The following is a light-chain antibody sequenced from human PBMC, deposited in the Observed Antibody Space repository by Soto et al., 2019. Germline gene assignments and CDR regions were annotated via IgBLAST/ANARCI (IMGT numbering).Light chain of an antibody. CDR1: QSVNNF. Sequence: EIVLTQSPVTLSLSPGERATLSCRASQSVNNFVAWYQQTPGQAPRLLIYDASNRATGVPARFRGSGSGTDFTLTISSLEPEDFAVYYCHQYNSWPPGTFGQGTKVDIK. CDR2: DAS. V-gene: IGKV3-11*01. CDR3: HQYNSWPPGT. J-gene: IGKJ2*01.